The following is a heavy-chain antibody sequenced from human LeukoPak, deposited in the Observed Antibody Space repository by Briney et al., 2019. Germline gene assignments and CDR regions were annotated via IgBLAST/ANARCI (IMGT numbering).Heavy chain of an antibody. V-gene: IGHV3-30*03. CDR3: ARVTLYGALGGYFDY. CDR2: TSYDGSDK. D-gene: IGHD4-17*01. CDR1: GLTFSLHS. J-gene: IGHJ4*02. Sequence: GGSLRLSCAASGLTFSLHSMNWVRQAPGKGLEWVAVTSYDGSDKNYADSVKGRFTISRDNSKNTLYLQMNSLRVEDTAVYYCARVTLYGALGGYFDYWGQETLVTVSS.